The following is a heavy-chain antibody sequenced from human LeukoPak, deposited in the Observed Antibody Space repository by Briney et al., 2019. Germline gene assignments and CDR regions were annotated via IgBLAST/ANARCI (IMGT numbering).Heavy chain of an antibody. CDR3: ARVDDYSNYPFDY. V-gene: IGHV3-48*01. D-gene: IGHD4-11*01. CDR1: GFIFSSYS. J-gene: IGHJ4*02. Sequence: GGSLRLSCAASGFIFSSYSMNWVRQAPGKGLEWVSYISSSSSTIYYADSVKGRFTISRDNAKNSLYLQMNSLRAEDTAVYYCARVDDYSNYPFDYWGQGTLVTVSS. CDR2: ISSSSSTI.